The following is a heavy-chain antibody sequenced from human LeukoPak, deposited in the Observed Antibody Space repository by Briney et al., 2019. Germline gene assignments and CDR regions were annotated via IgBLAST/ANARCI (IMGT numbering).Heavy chain of an antibody. CDR1: GFTFSNYA. D-gene: IGHD1-26*01. Sequence: GGSLRLSCTASGFTFSNYAMSWVRQAPGKGLEWVSTIHDSDDTTFYAESVKGRFTISRDNSKNTLYLQMNSLRAEDTATYHCSRDRSGSYYWGQGILVAVSS. CDR2: IHDSDDTT. V-gene: IGHV3-23*01. J-gene: IGHJ4*02. CDR3: SRDRSGSYY.